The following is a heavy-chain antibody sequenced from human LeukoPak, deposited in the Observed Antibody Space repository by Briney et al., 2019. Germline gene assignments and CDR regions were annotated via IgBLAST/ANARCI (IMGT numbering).Heavy chain of an antibody. CDR3: ARQYDSSGYYYFDY. J-gene: IGHJ4*02. CDR1: GGSISSSSYY. D-gene: IGHD3-22*01. CDR2: IYYSGSS. V-gene: IGHV4-39*01. Sequence: NPSETLSLTCTVSGGSISSSSYYWGWIRQPPGKGLEWIGSIYYSGSSYYNPSLKSRVTISVDTSKNQFSLKLSSVTAADTAVYYCARQYDSSGYYYFDYWGQGTLVTVSS.